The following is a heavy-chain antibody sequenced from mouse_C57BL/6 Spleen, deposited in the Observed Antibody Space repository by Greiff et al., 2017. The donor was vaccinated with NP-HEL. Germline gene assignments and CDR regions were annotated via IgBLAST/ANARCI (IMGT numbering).Heavy chain of an antibody. V-gene: IGHV1-82*01. J-gene: IGHJ1*03. CDR3: ARCYGSRGDWYFDV. D-gene: IGHD1-1*01. CDR2: IYPGDGDT. CDR1: GYAFSSSW. Sequence: VQLQQSGPELVKPGASVKISCKASGYAFSSSWMNWVKQRPGKGLEWIGRIYPGDGDTNYNGKFKGKATLTADKSSSTAYMQLSSLTSEDSAVYFCARCYGSRGDWYFDVWGTGTTVTVSS.